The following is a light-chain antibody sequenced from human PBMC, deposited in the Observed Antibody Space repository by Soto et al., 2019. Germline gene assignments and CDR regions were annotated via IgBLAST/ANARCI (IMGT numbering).Light chain of an antibody. CDR1: QSISFW. CDR2: KAS. CDR3: QHYLNYPLT. Sequence: DIQMTQSPSSLSASVGDRLTITCRASQSISFWLAWYQQKPGKAPNLLIYKASSLQSGVPSRFSGSGSGTEFTLTISSLQPDDFAIYYCQHYLNYPLTFGGGTKVDIK. J-gene: IGKJ4*01. V-gene: IGKV1-5*03.